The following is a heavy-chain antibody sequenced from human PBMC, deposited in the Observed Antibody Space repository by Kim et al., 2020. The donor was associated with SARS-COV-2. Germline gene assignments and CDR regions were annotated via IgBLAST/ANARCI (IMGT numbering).Heavy chain of an antibody. CDR2: ILYNGRAK. CDR1: GFTFSADG. V-gene: IGHV3-30*03. CDR3: TRENPRAYFFDY. J-gene: IGHJ4*02. Sequence: GSLRLSCAASGFTFSADGMHWVRQAPGKGLEWLAVILYNGRAKYYADSVRGRFSISRDNSKNILFLQMDSLRVEDTAVYFCTRENPRAYFFDYWGQGTPVTVSS.